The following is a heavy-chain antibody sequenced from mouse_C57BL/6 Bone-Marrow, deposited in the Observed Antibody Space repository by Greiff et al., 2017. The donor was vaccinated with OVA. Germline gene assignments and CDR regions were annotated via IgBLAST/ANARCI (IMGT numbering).Heavy chain of an antibody. J-gene: IGHJ2*01. V-gene: IGHV1-64*01. Sequence: VQLQQPGAELVKPGASVKLSCEASGYTFTSYWMHWVKQRPGQGLEWIGMIHPNSGSTNYNEKFKGKATLTADKSSSTAYMQLSSLTSEDSAVYFCARSYYSNYDYFDYWGQGTTLTVSS. D-gene: IGHD2-5*01. CDR2: IHPNSGST. CDR3: ARSYYSNYDYFDY. CDR1: GYTFTSYW.